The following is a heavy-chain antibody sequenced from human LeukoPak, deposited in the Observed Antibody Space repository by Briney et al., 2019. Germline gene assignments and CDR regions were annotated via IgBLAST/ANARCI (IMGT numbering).Heavy chain of an antibody. CDR2: INPSGGST. CDR1: GYTFTSYY. D-gene: IGHD3-16*02. J-gene: IGHJ4*02. Sequence: ASVKVSCKASGYTFTSYYMHWVRQAPGQGLEWMGIINPSGGSTSYAQKFQGRVTMTRDMSTSTVYMELSSLRTEDTAVYYCANDPKLRLGELSLYRGRIPYWGQGTLVTVSS. CDR3: ANDPKLRLGELSLYRGRIPY. V-gene: IGHV1-46*01.